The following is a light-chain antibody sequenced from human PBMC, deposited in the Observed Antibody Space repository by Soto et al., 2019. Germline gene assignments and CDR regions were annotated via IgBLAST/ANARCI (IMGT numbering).Light chain of an antibody. J-gene: IGLJ2*01. CDR3: SSYTTYRTVI. Sequence: QSALTQPASVSGSPGQSIIVSCTGSGNDIGNYNYVSWYQQHPGEAPKLMIYDVTYRPSGISNRFSGSKSGNTASLTISGLQADDEAIYYCSSYTTYRTVIFGGGTKVTVL. CDR1: GNDIGNYNY. CDR2: DVT. V-gene: IGLV2-14*03.